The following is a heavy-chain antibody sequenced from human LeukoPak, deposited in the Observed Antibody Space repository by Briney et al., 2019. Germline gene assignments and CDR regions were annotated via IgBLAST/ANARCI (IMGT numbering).Heavy chain of an antibody. CDR2: ISYSGGST. CDR1: GFTFSSYA. J-gene: IGHJ4*02. Sequence: GGSLRLSCAASGFTFSSYAMSWVCQAPGKGLEWVSTISYSGGSTNYADSWKGRLTISRDNSKNTLYLQMNSLRAEDTAVYYCAEGRGTPYYFDYWGQGTLVTVSS. CDR3: AEGRGTPYYFDY. D-gene: IGHD1-1*01. V-gene: IGHV3-23*01.